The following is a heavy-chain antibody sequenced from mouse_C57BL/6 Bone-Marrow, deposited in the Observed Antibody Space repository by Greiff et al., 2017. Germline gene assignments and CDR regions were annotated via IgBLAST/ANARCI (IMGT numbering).Heavy chain of an antibody. V-gene: IGHV7-1*01. CDR3: ARDAFDYGRDYYAMDY. CDR2: SRNKANDYTT. J-gene: IGHJ4*01. D-gene: IGHD2-4*01. CDR1: GFTFSDFY. Sequence: EVKVVESGGGLVQSGRSLRLSCATSGFTFSDFYMEWVRQAPGKGLEWIAASRNKANDYTTEYSASVKGRFIVSRDTSQSILYLQMNALRAEDTAIYYCARDAFDYGRDYYAMDYWGQGTSVTVSS.